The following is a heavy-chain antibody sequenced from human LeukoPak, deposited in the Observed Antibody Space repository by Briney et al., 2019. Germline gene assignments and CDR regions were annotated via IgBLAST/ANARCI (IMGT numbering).Heavy chain of an antibody. CDR2: ISYDGSNK. CDR1: GFTFSSYG. J-gene: IGHJ4*02. CDR3: AKVPHGDYAVDY. Sequence: GGSLRLSCAAPGFTFSSYGMHWVRQAPGKGLEWVAVISYDGSNKYYADSVKGRFTISRDNSKNTLYLQMNSLRAEDTAVYYCAKVPHGDYAVDYWGQGTLVTVSS. D-gene: IGHD4-17*01. V-gene: IGHV3-30*18.